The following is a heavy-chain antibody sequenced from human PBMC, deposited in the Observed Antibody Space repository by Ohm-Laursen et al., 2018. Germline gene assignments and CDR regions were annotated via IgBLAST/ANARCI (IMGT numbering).Heavy chain of an antibody. CDR1: GFTFSTYS. J-gene: IGHJ4*02. D-gene: IGHD2-2*01. Sequence: SLRLSCAASGFTFSTYSMNWVRQAPGKGLEWVSSISSSSSYIYYADSVKGRFTISRDNAKNSLFLQMNSLRAEDTAVYYCARDDCSSTSCPDLGYWGQGTLVTVSS. V-gene: IGHV3-21*01. CDR3: ARDDCSSTSCPDLGY. CDR2: ISSSSSYI.